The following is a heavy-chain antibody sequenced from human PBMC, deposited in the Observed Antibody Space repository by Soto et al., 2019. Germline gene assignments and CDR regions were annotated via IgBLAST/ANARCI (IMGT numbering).Heavy chain of an antibody. CDR1: GFTFSSYW. Sequence: GGSLRLSCAASGFTFSSYWMHWVRQDAGKGLLWVSSIKTDGTVTQYADSVKGRFTVSRDNAKNTLYLQMNSLRAGDTAVYYCAKDLSWGQCDYWGQGALVTVSS. V-gene: IGHV3-74*03. J-gene: IGHJ4*02. CDR3: AKDLSWGQCDY. CDR2: IKTDGTVT. D-gene: IGHD3-16*01.